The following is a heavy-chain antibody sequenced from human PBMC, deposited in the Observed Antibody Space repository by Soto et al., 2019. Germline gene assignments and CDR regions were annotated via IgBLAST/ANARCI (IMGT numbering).Heavy chain of an antibody. V-gene: IGHV1-18*01. Sequence: QVQLVQSGAEVQKPGASVKVSCKTSGYTFTSYGISWVRQAPGQGLEWMGWISVYDGNTNCAQKFQGRVTMTTDTSTSTVYMELRSLRSDDTAVYYCARGAGDCSSTSCYKWLYYYYYMDVWGRGTTVTVSS. CDR1: GYTFTSYG. J-gene: IGHJ6*03. CDR2: ISVYDGNT. CDR3: ARGAGDCSSTSCYKWLYYYYYMDV. D-gene: IGHD2-2*02.